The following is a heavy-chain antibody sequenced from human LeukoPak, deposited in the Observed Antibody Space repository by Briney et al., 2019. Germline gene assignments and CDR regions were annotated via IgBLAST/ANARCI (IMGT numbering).Heavy chain of an antibody. V-gene: IGHV4-4*07. D-gene: IGHD3-22*01. CDR1: GGSISSYY. CDR2: IYTSGST. CDR3: ARVVQSTDSSGFYLPEYFQH. Sequence: PSGTLSLTCTVSGGSISSYYWSWIRQPAGKGLEWIGRIYTSGSTNYNPSLKSRVTMSVDTPKNQFSLKLRSVTAADTAVYYCARVVQSTDSSGFYLPEYFQHWGQGTLVTVSS. J-gene: IGHJ1*01.